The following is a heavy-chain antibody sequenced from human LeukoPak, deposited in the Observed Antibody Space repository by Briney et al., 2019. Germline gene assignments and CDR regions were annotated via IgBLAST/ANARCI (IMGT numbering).Heavy chain of an antibody. Sequence: ASVNVSCKASGYTFTSYAMHWVRQAPGQRLEWMGWINAGNGNTKYSQKFQGRVTITRDTSASTAYMELSSLRSEDTAVYYCASQTLWFGEFLMDVWGKGTTVTVSS. J-gene: IGHJ6*04. CDR1: GYTFTSYA. CDR3: ASQTLWFGEFLMDV. CDR2: INAGNGNT. D-gene: IGHD3-10*01. V-gene: IGHV1-3*01.